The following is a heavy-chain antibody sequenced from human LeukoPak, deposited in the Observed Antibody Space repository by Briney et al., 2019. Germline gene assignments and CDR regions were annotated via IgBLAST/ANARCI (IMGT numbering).Heavy chain of an antibody. V-gene: IGHV3-23*01. CDR2: ISGSGGST. J-gene: IGHJ4*02. D-gene: IGHD2-2*01. Sequence: GGSLRLSCAASGFTFSSYAMSWVRQAPGKGLEWVSAISGSGGSTYYADSVKGRFTISRDNSKNTLYLQMNSQRAEDTAVYYCANLDCSSTSCYDDYWGQGTLVTVSS. CDR3: ANLDCSSTSCYDDY. CDR1: GFTFSSYA.